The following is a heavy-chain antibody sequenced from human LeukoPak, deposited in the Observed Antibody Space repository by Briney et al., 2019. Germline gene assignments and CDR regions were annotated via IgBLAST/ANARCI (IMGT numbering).Heavy chain of an antibody. CDR2: ISYDGSNK. D-gene: IGHD6-19*01. Sequence: GGSLRLSCAASGFTFSSYAMHWVRQAPGKGLEWVAVISYDGSNKYYADSVKGRFTISRDNSKNTLYLQMNSLRAEDTAVYYCARDSTVAGTFDWGQGTLVTVSS. CDR3: ARDSTVAGTFD. CDR1: GFTFSSYA. J-gene: IGHJ4*02. V-gene: IGHV3-30-3*01.